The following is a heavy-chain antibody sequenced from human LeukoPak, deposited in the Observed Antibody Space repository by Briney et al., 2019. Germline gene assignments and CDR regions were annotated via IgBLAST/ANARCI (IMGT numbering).Heavy chain of an antibody. Sequence: GGSLRLSCAASGFTFHDFGMAWVRQGPGKGLEWVSSISSSSYYVFYADSVKGRFTLSRDNAKNSLYLQMNSLRAEDTAVYYCVRDTAKVSDSWGQGTLVTVSS. J-gene: IGHJ5*01. D-gene: IGHD4-17*01. V-gene: IGHV3-21*01. CDR1: GFTFHDFG. CDR2: ISSSSYYV. CDR3: VRDTAKVSDS.